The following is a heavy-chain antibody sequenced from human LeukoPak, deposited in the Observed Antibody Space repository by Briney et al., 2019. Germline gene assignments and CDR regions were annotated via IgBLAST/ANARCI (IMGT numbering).Heavy chain of an antibody. D-gene: IGHD1/OR15-1a*01. CDR1: GFTFSSYE. CDR3: ARVGYNWNTRYCFDY. J-gene: IGHJ4*02. Sequence: RSGGSLRLSCAASGFTFSSYEMNWVRQAPGKGLEWVSGINWNGGSTGYADSVKGRFTISRDNAKNSLYLQMNSLRAEDTALYYCARVGYNWNTRYCFDYWGQGTLVTVSS. CDR2: INWNGGST. V-gene: IGHV3-20*04.